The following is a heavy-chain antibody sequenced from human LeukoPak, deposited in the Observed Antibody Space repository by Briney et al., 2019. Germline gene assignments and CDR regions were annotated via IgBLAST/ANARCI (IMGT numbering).Heavy chain of an antibody. CDR1: GGSISSSSYY. CDR3: ARNPNSSSWYFDL. Sequence: PSETLSLTCTVSGGSISSSSYYWGWIRQPPGKGLEWIGSIYYSGSTYYNPSLKSRVTISVDTSKNQFSLKLSSVTAADTAVYYCARNPNSSSWYFDLWGRGTLVTVSS. D-gene: IGHD6-13*01. CDR2: IYYSGST. V-gene: IGHV4-39*07. J-gene: IGHJ2*01.